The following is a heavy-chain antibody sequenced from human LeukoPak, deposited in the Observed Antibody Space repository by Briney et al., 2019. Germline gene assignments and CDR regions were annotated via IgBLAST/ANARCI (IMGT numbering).Heavy chain of an antibody. CDR3: AKELGYCSSISCSPFDY. V-gene: IGHV3-20*04. D-gene: IGHD2-2*01. CDR1: GFTFDDYG. CDR2: INWNGGST. J-gene: IGHJ4*02. Sequence: PGGSLRLSCAASGFTFDDYGTSWVRQAPGKGLEWVSGINWNGGSTGYADSVKGRFTISRDNAKNSLYLQMNSLRAEDTAVYYCAKELGYCSSISCSPFDYWGQGTLVTVSS.